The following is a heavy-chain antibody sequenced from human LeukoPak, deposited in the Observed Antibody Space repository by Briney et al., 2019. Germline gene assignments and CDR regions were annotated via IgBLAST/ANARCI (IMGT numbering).Heavy chain of an antibody. CDR1: GFSVSSNY. CDR3: AAVGGYKPAYYYYMGV. Sequence: PGGSLRLSCAASGFSVSSNYMSWVRQAPGKGLEWVSVIYSGSTTYYTDSVKGRFTISRDNSKNTLYLQMNSLRPEDTAVYYCAAVGGYKPAYYYYMGVWGKGTTVTVSS. D-gene: IGHD5-24*01. CDR2: IYSGSTT. J-gene: IGHJ6*03. V-gene: IGHV3-53*05.